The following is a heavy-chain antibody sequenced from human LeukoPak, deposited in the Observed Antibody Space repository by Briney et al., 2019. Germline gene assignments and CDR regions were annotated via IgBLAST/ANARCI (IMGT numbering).Heavy chain of an antibody. V-gene: IGHV3-66*02. CDR2: IYADGTT. J-gene: IGHJ4*02. CDR3: ARDSTYYYASGSSGPHYFDY. D-gene: IGHD3-10*01. Sequence: GGSLRLSCAASGFTVSNDYMAWVRQDPGKGLEWVSLIYADGTTFYTDSVKGRFTMSRDNFKNTLYLQMNSLRPEDAAVYYCARDSTYYYASGSSGPHYFDYWGQGTLVTLSS. CDR1: GFTVSNDY.